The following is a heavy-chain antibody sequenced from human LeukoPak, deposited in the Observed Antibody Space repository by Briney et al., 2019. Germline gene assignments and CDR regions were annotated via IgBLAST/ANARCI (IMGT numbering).Heavy chain of an antibody. D-gene: IGHD2-2*01. V-gene: IGHV1-2*06. CDR3: ARADCSSISCLNAFDI. CDR2: INPNSGGT. Sequence: GASVKVSCKASGYTFTGYYMHWMRLAPGQGLEWMGRINPNSGGTNSAQKFQVRVTMTRDTSISTAYMELSRLRSDDTAVYYCARADCSSISCLNAFDIWGQGTMVTVSS. CDR1: GYTFTGYY. J-gene: IGHJ3*02.